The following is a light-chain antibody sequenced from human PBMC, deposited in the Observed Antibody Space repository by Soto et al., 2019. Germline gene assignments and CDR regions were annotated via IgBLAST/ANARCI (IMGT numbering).Light chain of an antibody. CDR2: EAN. V-gene: IGLV2-23*01. CDR1: SSGFGNYNL. J-gene: IGLJ2*01. Sequence: QSALTQPASLSGSPRQSITISCTGTSSGFGNYNLVSWYQHHPGKAPKLLIYEANRRPSGVSNRFSGSKSGSTASLTISGLQPEDEADYYCCSFAGGKTLVFGGGTKVTVL. CDR3: CSFAGGKTLV.